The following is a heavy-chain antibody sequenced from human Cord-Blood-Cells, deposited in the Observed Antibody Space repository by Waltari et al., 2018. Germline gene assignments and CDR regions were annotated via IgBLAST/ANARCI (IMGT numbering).Heavy chain of an antibody. CDR1: GGSFSGYY. D-gene: IGHD2-15*01. CDR3: ARGRWDIVVVVAALWYFDL. CDR2: IIHSEST. Sequence: QVQLQQWGAGLLKPSETLSLTCAVYGGSFSGYYWSWIRQPPGKGLEWFGEIIHSESTNYTPSLKSRVTISVDTSKSQFSLRRGSVTAADTAVYYCARGRWDIVVVVAALWYFDLWGRGTLVTVSS. V-gene: IGHV4-34*01. J-gene: IGHJ2*01.